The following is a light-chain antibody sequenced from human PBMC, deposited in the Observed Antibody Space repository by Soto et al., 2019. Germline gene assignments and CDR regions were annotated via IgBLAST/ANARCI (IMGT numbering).Light chain of an antibody. Sequence: EIGLTQSPGTLSLTPGERATLSCRASQTVSSSFLAWYQQTPGQAPRLLIYAASSRATGIPDRFSGSGSGTDFTLTIRRLEPEDFAVYYCQQYGSSPTTFGQGTKVDIK. CDR3: QQYGSSPTT. CDR2: AAS. CDR1: QTVSSSF. J-gene: IGKJ1*01. V-gene: IGKV3-20*01.